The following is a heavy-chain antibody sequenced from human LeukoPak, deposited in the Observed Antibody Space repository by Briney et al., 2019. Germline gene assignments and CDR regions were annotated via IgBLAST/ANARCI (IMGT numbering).Heavy chain of an antibody. CDR2: ISGSGVNT. D-gene: IGHD3-10*01. CDR3: ARDTSFNYGTHAMDV. J-gene: IGHJ6*02. V-gene: IGHV3-23*01. CDR1: GFTFDNYA. Sequence: GGSLRLSCAASGFTFDNYAMNWVRQAPGKGLEWVLGISGSGVNTYYADSVKGWFTISRDNSKNTLYLQLNSLRGEDTAIYYCARDTSFNYGTHAMDVWGQGTTVTVSS.